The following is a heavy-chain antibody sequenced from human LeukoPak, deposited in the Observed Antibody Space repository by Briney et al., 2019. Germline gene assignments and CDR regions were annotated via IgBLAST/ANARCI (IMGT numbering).Heavy chain of an antibody. CDR1: GFSFSDCN. V-gene: IGHV3-48*01. D-gene: IGHD2-15*01. CDR3: ARDLKWWFDY. CDR2: ISTGSSSI. Sequence: GGSLRLSCAASGFSFSDCNMNWVRQAPGRGLEWVSYISTGSSSINSASSVKGRFTISTDNAKHSLYLQMNRLRVEETAVYYCARDLKWWFDYCGEAPLVTVPS. J-gene: IGHJ4*02.